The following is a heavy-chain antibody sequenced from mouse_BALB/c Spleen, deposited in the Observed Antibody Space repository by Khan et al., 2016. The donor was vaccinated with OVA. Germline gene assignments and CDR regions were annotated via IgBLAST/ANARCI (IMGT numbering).Heavy chain of an antibody. CDR2: ISSDGSYT. CDR3: ASHLTGSFAY. CDR1: GFTFSSYG. Sequence: DVMLVESGGDLVKPGGSLKLSCAASGFTFSSYGMSWVRQTPDKRLEWVATISSDGSYTYYPDSVKGRFTISRDNVKNTLYLQMSSLKSEDTAMYYCASHLTGSFAYWGQGKLVTVSA. J-gene: IGHJ3*01. D-gene: IGHD4-1*01. V-gene: IGHV5-6*02.